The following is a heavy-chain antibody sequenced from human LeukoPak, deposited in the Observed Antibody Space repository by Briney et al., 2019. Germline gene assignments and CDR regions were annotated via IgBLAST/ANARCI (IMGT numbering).Heavy chain of an antibody. Sequence: KPSETLSLTCAVYGGSFSGYYWSWIRQPPGKGLEWIGEIHHSGNTNYNPSLKSRVTISVDTSKNQFSLKLSSVTAADTAVYYCAGGLVDQLTDARRPFDYWGQGTLVTVSS. CDR2: IHHSGNT. CDR1: GGSFSGYY. V-gene: IGHV4-34*01. D-gene: IGHD2-2*01. CDR3: AGGLVDQLTDARRPFDY. J-gene: IGHJ4*02.